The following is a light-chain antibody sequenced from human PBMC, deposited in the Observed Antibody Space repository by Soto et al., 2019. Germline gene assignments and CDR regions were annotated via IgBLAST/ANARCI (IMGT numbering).Light chain of an antibody. Sequence: DIKMTQSASTLSATAGDRVTITCRASQSISSWLAWYQHKPGKAPKLLIYDASNLDSGVPSRFSGGGSGTEFSLTISNLQPDDSATYYCQQYENYWTFGQGTKVDI. J-gene: IGKJ1*01. CDR3: QQYENYWT. CDR2: DAS. CDR1: QSISSW. V-gene: IGKV1-5*01.